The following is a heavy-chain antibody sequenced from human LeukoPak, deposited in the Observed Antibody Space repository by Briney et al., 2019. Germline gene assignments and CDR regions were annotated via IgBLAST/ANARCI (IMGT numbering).Heavy chain of an antibody. J-gene: IGHJ5*01. CDR3: ARQAIQLWFDY. CDR1: GGSISIGGYY. CDR2: IYYSGST. V-gene: IGHV4-31*03. Sequence: SETLSLTCTVSGGSISIGGYYWRWIRQHPGKGLEWIGYIYYSGSTYYNPSLKSRVTISVDTSKNQFSLKLSSVTAADTPVYYCARQAIQLWFDYWGQGTLVTVSS. D-gene: IGHD5-18*01.